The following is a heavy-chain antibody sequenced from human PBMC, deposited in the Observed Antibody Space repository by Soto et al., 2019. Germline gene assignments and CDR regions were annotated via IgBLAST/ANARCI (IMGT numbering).Heavy chain of an antibody. J-gene: IGHJ4*02. CDR3: AKDHQVYCSSNSCYYGFDY. V-gene: IGHV3-23*01. D-gene: IGHD2-2*01. CDR1: GFTFSSYA. Sequence: VGSLRLSCAASGFTFSSYAMSWVRQAPGKGLEWVSAISGSGGSTYYADSVKGRFTISRDNSKNTLYLQMNSLRAEDTAVYYCAKDHQVYCSSNSCYYGFDYWGQGTLVTVSS. CDR2: ISGSGGST.